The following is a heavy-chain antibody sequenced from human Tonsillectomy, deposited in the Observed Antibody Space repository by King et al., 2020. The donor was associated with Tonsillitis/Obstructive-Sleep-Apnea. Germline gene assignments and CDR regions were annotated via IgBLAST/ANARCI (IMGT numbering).Heavy chain of an antibody. J-gene: IGHJ6*03. CDR3: ARDPYCSGGGCYSYYYYYYMDV. Sequence: VQLVESGGGLVQRGGSLRLSCAASGFTFSSFSMNWVRPAPGKGLEGGSYISSSSGTIYYADSVKGRFTISRDSAKNSLYLQMNSLRDEDTAVYYCARDPYCSGGGCYSYYYYYYMDVWGKGTTVTVSS. V-gene: IGHV3-48*02. CDR2: ISSSSGTI. CDR1: GFTFSSFS. D-gene: IGHD2-15*01.